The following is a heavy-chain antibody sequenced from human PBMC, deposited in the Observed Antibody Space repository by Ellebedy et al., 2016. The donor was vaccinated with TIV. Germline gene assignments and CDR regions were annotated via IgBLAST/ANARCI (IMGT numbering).Heavy chain of an antibody. CDR3: ARDCAAPYVRAFDI. D-gene: IGHD6-6*01. CDR2: IYYSGST. CDR1: GGSISSGGYY. Sequence: SETLSLXCTVSGGSISSGGYYWSWVRQHPGKGLEWIGYIYYSGSTYYNPSLKSRVTISMDTSENQFSLKLSSVTAADTAVYYCARDCAAPYVRAFDIWGQGTMVTVSS. J-gene: IGHJ3*02. V-gene: IGHV4-31*03.